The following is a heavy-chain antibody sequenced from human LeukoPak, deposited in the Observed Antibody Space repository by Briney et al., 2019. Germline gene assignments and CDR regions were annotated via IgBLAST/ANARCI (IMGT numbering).Heavy chain of an antibody. D-gene: IGHD1-1*01. V-gene: IGHV3-74*01. CDR3: ATYNWNDGGWFDP. CDR1: GFTFSSYW. Sequence: PGGSLRLSCAASGFTFSSYWMHWVRQAPGKGLVWVSRINSDGSSTSYADSVKGRFTISRDNAKNTLYLQMNSLRAEDTAVYYCATYNWNDGGWFDPWGQGTLVTVSS. J-gene: IGHJ5*02. CDR2: INSDGSST.